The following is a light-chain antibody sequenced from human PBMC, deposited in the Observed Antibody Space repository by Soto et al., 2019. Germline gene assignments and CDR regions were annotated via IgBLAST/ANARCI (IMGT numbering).Light chain of an antibody. Sequence: QSVLTQPPSVSGAPGQRVTISCTGSSSNIGAGYDVHWYQQLPGTAPKLLIYGNSNRPSGVPDRFSGSKSGTSASLAIAGLQAEYEADYYCQSYDSSLSVFFGGGTKLTVL. J-gene: IGLJ2*01. CDR3: QSYDSSLSVF. CDR2: GNS. CDR1: SSNIGAGYD. V-gene: IGLV1-40*01.